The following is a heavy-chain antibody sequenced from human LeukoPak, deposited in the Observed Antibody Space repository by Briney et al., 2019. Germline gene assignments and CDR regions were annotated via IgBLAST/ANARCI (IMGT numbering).Heavy chain of an antibody. J-gene: IGHJ4*02. CDR2: INHSGST. V-gene: IGHV4-34*01. CDR1: GDSMSDYF. D-gene: IGHD6-19*01. CDR3: AVSSTGWYNYFDY. Sequence: SETLSLTCTVSGDSMSDYFWTWIRQPPGKGLEWIGEINHSGSTNYNPSLKSRVTISVDTSKNHFSLKLSSVTAADTAVYYCAVSSTGWYNYFDYWGQGIQVIVSS.